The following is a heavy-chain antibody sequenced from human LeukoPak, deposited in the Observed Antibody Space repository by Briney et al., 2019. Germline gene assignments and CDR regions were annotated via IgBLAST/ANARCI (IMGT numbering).Heavy chain of an antibody. CDR1: GFTFSSYG. CDR3: ARLGRRAAVAGPFDY. D-gene: IGHD6-19*01. J-gene: IGHJ4*02. V-gene: IGHV3-33*01. Sequence: PGGSLRLSCAASGFTFSSYGMRWVRQAPGKGLEWVAVIWYDGSNKYYADSVKGRFTISRDNSKNTLYLQMNSLRAEDTAVYYCARLGRRAAVAGPFDYWGQGTLVTVSS. CDR2: IWYDGSNK.